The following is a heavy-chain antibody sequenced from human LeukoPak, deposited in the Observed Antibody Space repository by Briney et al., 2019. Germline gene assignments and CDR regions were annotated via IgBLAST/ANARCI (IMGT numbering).Heavy chain of an antibody. J-gene: IGHJ4*02. CDR3: ASPYSSGWYSFDY. CDR1: GFTVSSNY. D-gene: IGHD6-19*01. Sequence: GGSLRLSCAASGFTVSSNYMSWVRQAPGKGLEWVSILYSGGSTNYADSVKGRFTISRDNSKNTLYLQMNSLRAEDTAVYYCASPYSSGWYSFDYWGQGTLVTVSS. V-gene: IGHV3-66*01. CDR2: LYSGGST.